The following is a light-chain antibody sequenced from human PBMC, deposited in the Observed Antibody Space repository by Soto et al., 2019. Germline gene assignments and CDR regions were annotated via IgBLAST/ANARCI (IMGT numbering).Light chain of an antibody. V-gene: IGKV3-15*01. J-gene: IGKJ2*01. CDR3: QQYNDWPYT. CDR1: QSVSNN. CDR2: GAT. Sequence: EIVMTQSPATLSVSPGERATLSCRASQSVSNNLAWYQQKPGQAPRLLIYGATTRATGIPAKFSGSGFGTELTLTVSSLQSGDFAIYYCQQYNDWPYTFGQGTKLEIK.